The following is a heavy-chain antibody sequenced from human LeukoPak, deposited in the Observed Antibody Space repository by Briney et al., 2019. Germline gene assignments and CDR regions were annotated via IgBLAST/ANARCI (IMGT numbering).Heavy chain of an antibody. V-gene: IGHV4-59*12. J-gene: IGHJ6*03. D-gene: IGHD2-2*01. Sequence: SETLSLTCTVSGGSISSYYWSWIRQPPGKGLEWIGYIYYRGTTSYNPSLNSRVTISVDTSKNQFSLKLSSVTAADTAVYYCASPIPRPRYCSSTSCSLYMDVWGKGTTVTVSS. CDR1: GGSISSYY. CDR3: ASPIPRPRYCSSTSCSLYMDV. CDR2: IYYRGTT.